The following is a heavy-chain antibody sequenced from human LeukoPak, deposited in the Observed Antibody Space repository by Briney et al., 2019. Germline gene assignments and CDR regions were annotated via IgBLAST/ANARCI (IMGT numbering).Heavy chain of an antibody. V-gene: IGHV3-23*01. CDR2: ISPSGGIT. Sequence: GGSLRLSCAASGFTFSSHGMNWVRQAPGKGLEWVSGISPSGGITYYTDSVKGRFTISRDNSKNTVSLQMNSLRGDDTAVYYCAKDDAWGRYKDWGQGTLVTVSS. J-gene: IGHJ1*01. CDR1: GFTFSSHG. D-gene: IGHD3-16*01. CDR3: AKDDAWGRYKD.